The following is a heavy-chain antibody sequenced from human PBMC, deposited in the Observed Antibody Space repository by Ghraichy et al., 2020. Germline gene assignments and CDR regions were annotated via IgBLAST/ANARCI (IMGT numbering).Heavy chain of an antibody. V-gene: IGHV3-48*02. J-gene: IGHJ4*02. CDR3: ARALADVGVFDF. CDR2: ITRGSSTR. D-gene: IGHD3-16*01. CDR1: GFTFSDYS. Sequence: GGSLRLSCTASGFTFSDYSMNWVRQPPRKGLEWVSLITRGSSTRYYADSVKGRFTISRDNAKNSLFLQMNSLRDEDTAVYYCARALADVGVFDFWGQGTLVTVSS.